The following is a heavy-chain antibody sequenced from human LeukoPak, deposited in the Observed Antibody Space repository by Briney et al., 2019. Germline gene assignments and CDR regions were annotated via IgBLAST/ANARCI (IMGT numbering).Heavy chain of an antibody. V-gene: IGHV4-38-2*01. Sequence: PSETLSLTCAISGYSISSGYYWAWIRQPPGKGLEWVGSIYHSGSTYYNPSLKSRVTISVDTSKNHFSLMLTSVTAADTAVYYCARSPTIYYDSSGYITPDYFDCWGQGTLATVPS. CDR2: IYHSGST. J-gene: IGHJ4*02. CDR3: ARSPTIYYDSSGYITPDYFDC. D-gene: IGHD3-22*01. CDR1: GYSISSGYY.